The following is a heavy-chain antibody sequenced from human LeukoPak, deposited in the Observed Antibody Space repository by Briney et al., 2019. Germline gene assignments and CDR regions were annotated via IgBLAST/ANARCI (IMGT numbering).Heavy chain of an antibody. Sequence: GGSLRLSCAASGFTFHNYAMHWVRQAPGRGLEWVSLITRDGDRTYYSGSVGGRFTISRDNRQDSLYLQMNSLRPEDTAFYYCAKGRTGPNDAFDFRGRGTLVTVSS. CDR2: ITRDGDRT. J-gene: IGHJ3*01. V-gene: IGHV3-43*02. CDR3: AKGRTGPNDAFDF. D-gene: IGHD1-1*01. CDR1: GFTFHNYA.